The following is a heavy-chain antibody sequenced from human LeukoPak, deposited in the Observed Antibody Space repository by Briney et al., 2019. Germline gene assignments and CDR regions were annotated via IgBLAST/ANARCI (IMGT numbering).Heavy chain of an antibody. V-gene: IGHV4-61*02. CDR1: GGSISSGSYY. CDR3: ARERLERDVLDY. Sequence: SQTLSLTCTVSGGSISSGSYYWSWIRQPAGKGLEWIGRIYTSGSTNYNPSLKSRVTISVDTSKNQFSLKLSSVTAADTAVYYCARERLERDVLDYWGQGTLVTVSS. J-gene: IGHJ4*02. D-gene: IGHD5-24*01. CDR2: IYTSGST.